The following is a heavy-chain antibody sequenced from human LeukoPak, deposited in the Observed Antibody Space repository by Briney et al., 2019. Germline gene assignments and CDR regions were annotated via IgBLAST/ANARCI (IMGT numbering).Heavy chain of an antibody. CDR2: IKQDGSEK. J-gene: IGHJ5*02. V-gene: IGHV3-7*01. Sequence: PGGSLRLSCAASGFTFSSYWMSWVRQAPGKGLEWVANIKQDGSEKYYVDSVKGRFTISRDNAKNSLYLQMNSLRAEDTAVYYCAKGPPRGGSYLLLNWFDPWGQGTLVTVSS. D-gene: IGHD1-26*01. CDR1: GFTFSSYW. CDR3: AKGPPRGGSYLLLNWFDP.